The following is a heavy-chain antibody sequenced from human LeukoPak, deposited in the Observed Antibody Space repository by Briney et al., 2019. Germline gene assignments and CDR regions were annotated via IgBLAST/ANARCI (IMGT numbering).Heavy chain of an antibody. D-gene: IGHD3/OR15-3a*01. CDR3: AKRGVVIRVILVGFHKEAYYFES. CDR1: GITLSNYG. Sequence: GGSLRLSCAVSGITLSNYGMSWVRQAPGKGLEWVAGISDSGGSTNYADSVKGRFTISRDNPKNTLYLQMNSLGAEDTAVYFCAKRGVVIRVILVGFHKEAYYFESWGQGALVTVSS. V-gene: IGHV3-23*01. CDR2: ISDSGGST. J-gene: IGHJ4*02.